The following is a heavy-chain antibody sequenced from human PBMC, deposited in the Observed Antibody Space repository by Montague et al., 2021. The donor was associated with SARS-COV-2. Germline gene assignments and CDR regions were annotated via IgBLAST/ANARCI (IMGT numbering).Heavy chain of an antibody. CDR1: GGSISSYF. J-gene: IGHJ5*02. CDR2: IHYSGST. CDR3: ARDGDSSSWYWFDP. V-gene: IGHV4-59*13. D-gene: IGHD6-13*01. Sequence: SETLSLTCTVSGGSISSYFWSWIRQSPGKGLEWIGYIHYSGSTNYNPSLKSRVTISVDTSKNQFSLKLRSVTAADTAVYNCARDGDSSSWYWFDPWGQGTLVTVSS.